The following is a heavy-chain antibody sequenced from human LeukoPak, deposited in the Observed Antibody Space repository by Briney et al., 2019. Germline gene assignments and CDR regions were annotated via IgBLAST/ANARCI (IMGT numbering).Heavy chain of an antibody. CDR3: ARVRGEKGSEFDY. D-gene: IGHD3-10*01. V-gene: IGHV1-46*01. CDR2: INPSSGSI. J-gene: IGHJ4*02. Sequence: ASVKVSCKASGYTFTSYAMNWVRQAPGQGLEWMGIINPSSGSISYAQKFQGRVTMTRDTSTSTVYMELSSLRSEDTAVYYCARVRGEKGSEFDYWGQGTLVTVSS. CDR1: GYTFTSYA.